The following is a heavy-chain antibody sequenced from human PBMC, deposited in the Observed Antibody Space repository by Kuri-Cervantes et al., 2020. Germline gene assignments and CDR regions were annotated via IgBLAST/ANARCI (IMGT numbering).Heavy chain of an antibody. CDR2: IIPILDIS. V-gene: IGHV1-69*04. CDR1: GGTFSSYT. J-gene: IGHJ3*02. Sequence: SVKVSCKASGGTFSSYTISWVRQAPGQGLEWMGRIIPILDISNQAQKFQGRSTITADKATRTAYMQLSSLRSEDTAVYYCAREPRRDGYNLDDAFDIWGQGTMVTVSS. D-gene: IGHD5-24*01. CDR3: AREPRRDGYNLDDAFDI.